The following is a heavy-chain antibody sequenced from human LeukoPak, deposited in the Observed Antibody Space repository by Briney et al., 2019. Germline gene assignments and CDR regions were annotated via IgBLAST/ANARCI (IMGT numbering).Heavy chain of an antibody. CDR2: ISSSGSTI. CDR1: GFTFSSYE. Sequence: GGSLRLSCAASGFTFSSYEMNWVRQAPGKGLEWVSYISSSGSTIYYADSVEGRFTISRDNAKNSLYLQMNGLRADDPAVYYRARHYDSSGYGYWGQGTLVTVSS. J-gene: IGHJ4*02. D-gene: IGHD3-22*01. V-gene: IGHV3-48*03. CDR3: ARHYDSSGYGY.